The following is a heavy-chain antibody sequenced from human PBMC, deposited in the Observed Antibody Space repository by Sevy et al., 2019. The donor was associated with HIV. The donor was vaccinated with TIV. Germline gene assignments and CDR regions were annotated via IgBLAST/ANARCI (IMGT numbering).Heavy chain of an antibody. J-gene: IGHJ5*02. Sequence: GESLKISCKGSGYSFSDYWIGWVRRKPGKGLEWMGIIYPGDSETRDNPSFEGQVTISADTSINTAYLEWRSLKASDTAMYYCARHKLSYDNNWIQDNWFDPWGQGTLVTVSS. CDR1: GYSFSDYW. CDR3: ARHKLSYDNNWIQDNWFDP. CDR2: IYPGDSET. D-gene: IGHD1-1*01. V-gene: IGHV5-51*01.